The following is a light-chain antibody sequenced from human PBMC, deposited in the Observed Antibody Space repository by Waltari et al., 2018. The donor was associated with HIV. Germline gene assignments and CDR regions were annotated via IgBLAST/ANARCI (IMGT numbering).Light chain of an antibody. J-gene: IGLJ3*02. V-gene: IGLV1-51*02. CDR1: SSNIGKNY. Sequence: QSVLTQPPSVSAAPGQKVTISCSGGSSNIGKNYVSWYQQSPGPAPRLLIYENTKRRSGLPDRFSGSQSATSATLDITGLQTGDEADYYCASWDSSLSVGVFGGGTRLTVL. CDR2: ENT. CDR3: ASWDSSLSVGV.